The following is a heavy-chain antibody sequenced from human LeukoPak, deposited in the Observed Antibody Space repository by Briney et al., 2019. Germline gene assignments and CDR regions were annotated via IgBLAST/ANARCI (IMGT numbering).Heavy chain of an antibody. Sequence: SETLSLTCAVSGGPISIATYYGSWIRQPPGKGLEWVGHIYNSGRTYYNPSLKRRLTMSLDTSRNQFSLRLSSVTAADTAVYHCARVADDFGHYEFDYWGQGTLVTVSS. CDR1: GGPISIATYY. D-gene: IGHD4-17*01. J-gene: IGHJ4*02. CDR3: ARVADDFGHYEFDY. V-gene: IGHV4-30-4*01. CDR2: IYNSGRT.